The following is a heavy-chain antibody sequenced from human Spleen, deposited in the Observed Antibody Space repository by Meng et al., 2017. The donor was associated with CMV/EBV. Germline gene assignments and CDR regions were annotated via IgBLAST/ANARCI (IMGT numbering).Heavy chain of an antibody. D-gene: IGHD1-1*01. CDR2: IYYSGST. V-gene: IGHV4-59*01. CDR3: ARDVFRWNYYYYGMDV. Sequence: GSLRLSCTVSGGSISSYYWSWIRQPPGKGLEWIGYIYYSGSTNYNPSLKSRVTISVDTSKNQFSLKLSSVTAADTAVYYCARDVFRWNYYYYGMDVWGQGTTVTVSS. J-gene: IGHJ6*02. CDR1: GGSISSYY.